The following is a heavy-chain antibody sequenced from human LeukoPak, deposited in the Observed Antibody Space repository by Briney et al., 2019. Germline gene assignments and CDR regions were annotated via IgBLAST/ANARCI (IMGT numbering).Heavy chain of an antibody. Sequence: GGSLRLSCAASGFTFSSYWMSWVRQAPGKGLEWVANIKQDGSEKYYVDSVKGRFTISRDNAKNSLYLQMNSLRAEDTAVYYCARDDSIAAAGTRIWDYWGQGTLVTVSS. CDR1: GFTFSSYW. J-gene: IGHJ4*02. CDR2: IKQDGSEK. CDR3: ARDDSIAAAGTRIWDY. D-gene: IGHD6-13*01. V-gene: IGHV3-7*01.